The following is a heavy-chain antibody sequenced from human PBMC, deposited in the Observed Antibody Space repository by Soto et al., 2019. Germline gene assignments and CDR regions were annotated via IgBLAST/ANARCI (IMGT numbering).Heavy chain of an antibody. V-gene: IGHV1-46*01. CDR2: INPSADST. J-gene: IGHJ4*02. D-gene: IGHD1-26*01. Sequence: QVQLVQSGAEVNKPGASVKVSCKASGYTFTNYFIHWVRQAPGQGLEWMGIINPSADSTNYAQKFQGRVTVTRVTSTSTVYMELRSLRSEDTAVYYCAREYGGSRVFDYWAQGTLVTVSS. CDR3: AREYGGSRVFDY. CDR1: GYTFTNYF.